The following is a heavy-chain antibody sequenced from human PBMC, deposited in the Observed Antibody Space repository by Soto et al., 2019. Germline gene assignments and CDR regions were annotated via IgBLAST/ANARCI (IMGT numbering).Heavy chain of an antibody. D-gene: IGHD3-22*01. J-gene: IGHJ2*01. CDR3: ARGSDSSGYRDWYFDL. CDR1: GFTFSSYD. CDR2: IGTAGDP. Sequence: GGSLRLSCAASGFTFSSYDMHWVRQATGKGLEWVSAIGTAGDPYYPGSVKGRFTISRENAKNSLYLQMNILRNGDTAVYYCARGSDSSGYRDWYFDLWGRGTLVTVSS. V-gene: IGHV3-13*05.